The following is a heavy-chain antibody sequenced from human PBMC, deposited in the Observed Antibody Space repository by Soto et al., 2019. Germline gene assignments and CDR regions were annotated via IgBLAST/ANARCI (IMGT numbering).Heavy chain of an antibody. Sequence: PGGSLRLSCAASGFTFSSYAMSWVRQAPGKGLEWVSAISGSGGSTYYADSVKGRFTISRDNSKNTLYLQMNSLRAEDTAVYYCATMIVVVNHLEAFDIWGQGTMVTVSS. CDR1: GFTFSSYA. D-gene: IGHD3-22*01. CDR2: ISGSGGST. J-gene: IGHJ3*02. CDR3: ATMIVVVNHLEAFDI. V-gene: IGHV3-23*01.